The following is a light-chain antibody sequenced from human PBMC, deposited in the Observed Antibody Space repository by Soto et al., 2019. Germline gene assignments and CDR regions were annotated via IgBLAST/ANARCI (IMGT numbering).Light chain of an antibody. J-gene: IGKJ1*01. CDR3: LQDYNYPWT. V-gene: IGKV1-33*01. CDR1: QDISNY. CDR2: RAS. Sequence: DIQMTQSPSSLSASVGDRVTITCQASQDISNYLNWYQQKPGKAPKLLIYRASNLETGVPSRFSGSGSGTDFTFTISSLQPEDFATYYCLQDYNYPWTFGQGTKVEIK.